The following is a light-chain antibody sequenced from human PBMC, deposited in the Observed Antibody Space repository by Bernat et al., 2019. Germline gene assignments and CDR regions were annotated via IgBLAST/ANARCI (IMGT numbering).Light chain of an antibody. V-gene: IGLV2-23*02. CDR1: ISDIWSYNV. CDR3: CCYEGPPICVL. J-gene: IGLJ3*02. Sequence: SVLIQPASASGSPGQSITISCTGTISDIWSYNVVSWYQQHPGKAPKLVIYEVTKRPSGVSERFSGSESANTASLTISGLQPEDEAHYYCCCYEGPPICVLFGGGTKLTVL. CDR2: EVT.